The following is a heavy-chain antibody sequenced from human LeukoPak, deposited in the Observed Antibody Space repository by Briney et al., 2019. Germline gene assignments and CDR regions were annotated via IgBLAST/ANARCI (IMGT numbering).Heavy chain of an antibody. CDR2: IYTSGST. J-gene: IGHJ5*02. Sequence: PSETLSLTCTVSGGSISSYYWSWIRQPAGKGLEWIGRIYTSGSTNYNPSLKSRVTMSVDTSKNQFSLKLSSVTAADTAVYYCARRSRGYCSGGSCYPTYNWFDPWGQGTLVTVSS. CDR3: ARRSRGYCSGGSCYPTYNWFDP. V-gene: IGHV4-4*07. D-gene: IGHD2-15*01. CDR1: GGSISSYY.